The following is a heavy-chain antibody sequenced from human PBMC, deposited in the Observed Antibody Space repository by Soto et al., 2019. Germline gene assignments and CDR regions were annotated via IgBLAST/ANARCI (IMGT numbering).Heavy chain of an antibody. V-gene: IGHV3-23*01. J-gene: IGHJ4*02. CDR1: GFTFSSYA. CDR2: ISGSGGST. D-gene: IGHD6-19*01. Sequence: PGGSLRLSCAASGFTFSSYAMSWVRQAPGKGLEWVSAISGSGGSTYYADSVKGRFTISRDNSKNTLYLQMNSLRAEDTAVYYCATSPGYSSGWHRYFDYWGQGTLVTVSS. CDR3: ATSPGYSSGWHRYFDY.